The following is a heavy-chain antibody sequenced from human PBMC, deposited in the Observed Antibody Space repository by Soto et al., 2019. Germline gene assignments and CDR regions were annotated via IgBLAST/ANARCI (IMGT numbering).Heavy chain of an antibody. V-gene: IGHV1-24*01. CDR2: FDPEDGET. Sequence: ASVEVSCKVSGYTLTELSIHWVRRAPGKGLEWMGGFDPEDGETIYAQKFQGRVTMTEDTSTDTAYMELSSLRSEDTAVYYCATRNRRYCSSTSCYRGWVWFDPWGQGTLVTVSS. J-gene: IGHJ5*02. CDR1: GYTLTELS. D-gene: IGHD2-2*02. CDR3: ATRNRRYCSSTSCYRGWVWFDP.